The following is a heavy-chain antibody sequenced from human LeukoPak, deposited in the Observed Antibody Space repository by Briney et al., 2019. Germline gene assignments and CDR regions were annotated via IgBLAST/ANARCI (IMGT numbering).Heavy chain of an antibody. Sequence: GASVKVSFKASGYTFTGYYMHWVRQAPGQGLEWMGRINPNSGGTNYAQKFQGRVTMTRDTSISTAYMELSRLRSDDTAVYYCARALAYCGGDCYSDVWGQGTLVTVSS. CDR3: ARALAYCGGDCYSDV. CDR2: INPNSGGT. V-gene: IGHV1-2*06. J-gene: IGHJ4*02. CDR1: GYTFTGYY. D-gene: IGHD2-21*02.